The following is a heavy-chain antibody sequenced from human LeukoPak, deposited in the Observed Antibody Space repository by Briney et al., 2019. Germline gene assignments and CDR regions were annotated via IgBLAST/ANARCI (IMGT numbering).Heavy chain of an antibody. D-gene: IGHD3-16*01. CDR3: ASWGAGGNS. CDR2: INPDGSGK. Sequence: GGSLRLSCEASGFTLSTYWMNWVRQVPGKGLDWVANINPDGSGKRYVDSVKGRFTIARDNADNSLSLQMNSLGAEDTAVYYCASWGAGGNSWGQGTLVTVSS. CDR1: GFTLSTYW. J-gene: IGHJ4*02. V-gene: IGHV3-7*01.